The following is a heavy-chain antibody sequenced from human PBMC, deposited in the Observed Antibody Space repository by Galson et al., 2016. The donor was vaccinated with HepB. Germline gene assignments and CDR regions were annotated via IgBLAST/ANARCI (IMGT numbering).Heavy chain of an antibody. D-gene: IGHD5-18*01. V-gene: IGHV3-23*01. CDR3: AKGGYSYGYMDY. CDR1: GFRFSSHGFTLSNFA. Sequence: SLRLSCAASGFRFSSHGFTLSNFALHWVRQAPGKGLEWVSGISAGGGSTYYADSVTGRFTVPRDNSRNTLYLQMNSLRAEDTALYYCAKGGYSYGYMDYWGQGTLVTVSS. CDR2: ISAGGGST. J-gene: IGHJ4*02.